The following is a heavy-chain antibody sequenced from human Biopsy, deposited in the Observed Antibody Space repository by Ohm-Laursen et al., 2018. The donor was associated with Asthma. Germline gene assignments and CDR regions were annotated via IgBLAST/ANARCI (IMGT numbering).Heavy chain of an antibody. CDR3: ARAVDYSHYYGIDV. Sequence: SVKVSCKTSGYTFNSTGITWVRQAPGQGLEWMGWISVYNGNTKVAQKLQDRVTMITDTSTSTAYMELRSLRSDDTAVYFCARAVDYSHYYGIDVWGQGTTATVS. V-gene: IGHV1-18*01. CDR1: GYTFNSTG. CDR2: ISVYNGNT. D-gene: IGHD3-10*01. J-gene: IGHJ6*02.